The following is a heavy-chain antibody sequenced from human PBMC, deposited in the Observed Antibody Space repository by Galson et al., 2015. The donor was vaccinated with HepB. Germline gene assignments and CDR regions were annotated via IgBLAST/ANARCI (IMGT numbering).Heavy chain of an antibody. CDR3: ARGASSDFWSGYQNWFDP. Sequence: SVKVSCKASGYSFTGFYIHWVRQAPGQGLEWMGWINPNSGDTNSAQRFQGRVTMTRDTSIITTYMELSRLRSDDTAVYYCARGASSDFWSGYQNWFDPWGQGTLLTASS. CDR1: GYSFTGFY. V-gene: IGHV1-2*02. CDR2: INPNSGDT. D-gene: IGHD3-3*01. J-gene: IGHJ5*02.